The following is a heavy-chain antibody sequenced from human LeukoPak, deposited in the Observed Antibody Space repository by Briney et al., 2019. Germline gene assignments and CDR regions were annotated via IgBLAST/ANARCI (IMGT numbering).Heavy chain of an antibody. CDR3: ARDRGYYDSSGYHDY. D-gene: IGHD3-22*01. CDR1: GFTFSSYG. Sequence: GGSLRLSCAASGFTFSSYGMHRVRQAPGKGLEWVAVIWYDGSNKYYADSVKGRFTISRDNSKNTLYLQMNSLRAEDTAVYYCARDRGYYDSSGYHDYWGQGTLVTVSS. V-gene: IGHV3-33*01. J-gene: IGHJ4*02. CDR2: IWYDGSNK.